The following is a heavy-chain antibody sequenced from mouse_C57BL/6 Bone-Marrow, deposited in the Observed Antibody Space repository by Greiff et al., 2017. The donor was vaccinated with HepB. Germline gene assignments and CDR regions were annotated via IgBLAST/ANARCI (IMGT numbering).Heavy chain of an antibody. CDR2: IYPGDGDT. D-gene: IGHD2-4*01. V-gene: IGHV1-82*01. Sequence: QVQLQQSGPELVKPGASVKISCKASGYAFSSSWMNWVKQRPGKGLEWIGRIYPGDGDTNYNGKFKGKATLTADKSSSTAYMQLSSLTSEDSAVYFCAPIYYDYAMDYWGQGTSVTVSS. J-gene: IGHJ4*01. CDR1: GYAFSSSW. CDR3: APIYYDYAMDY.